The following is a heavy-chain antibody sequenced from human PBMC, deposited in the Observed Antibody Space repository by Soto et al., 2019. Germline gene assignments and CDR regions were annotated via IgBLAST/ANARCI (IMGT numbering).Heavy chain of an antibody. V-gene: IGHV1-69*06. J-gene: IGHJ3*02. CDR2: IIPIFGTA. D-gene: IGHD2-15*01. CDR3: AREGYCSGGSCSFHDAFDI. Sequence: ASVNVSCKSSGGTFSSYSISWVRQAPGQGLECMGGIIPIFGTANYAQKFQGRVTITADKSTSTAYMELSSLRSEDTAVYYCAREGYCSGGSCSFHDAFDIWGQGTMVTVSS. CDR1: GGTFSSYS.